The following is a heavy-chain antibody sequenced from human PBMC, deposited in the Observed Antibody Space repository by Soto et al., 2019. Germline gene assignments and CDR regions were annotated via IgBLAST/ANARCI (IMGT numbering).Heavy chain of an antibody. V-gene: IGHV3-30-3*01. CDR3: ARDGATQMWRPWYFDL. D-gene: IGHD2-21*01. J-gene: IGHJ2*01. Sequence: QVQLVESGGGVVQPGRSLRLSCAVSGFTFSNYAMHWVRQAPGKGLEWVAIVSHDGNNQYYADSAKGRFTISRDNSENTLYLQMNSLRTEDTVVFYCARDGATQMWRPWYFDLWGRGTLVTVSS. CDR1: GFTFSNYA. CDR2: VSHDGNNQ.